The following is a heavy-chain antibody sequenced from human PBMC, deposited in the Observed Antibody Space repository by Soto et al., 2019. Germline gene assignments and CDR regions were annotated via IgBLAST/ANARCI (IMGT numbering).Heavy chain of an antibody. V-gene: IGHV3-30*18. J-gene: IGHJ6*02. Sequence: PXVSLRLSCAASGFTFSSYGMHWVRQAPGKGLEWVAVISCDGSNKYYADSVKGRFTISRDNSKNTLYLQMNSLRAEDTAVYYCAKDSVKAVAGTRNYYYYYGMDVWGQGTTVTVS. D-gene: IGHD6-19*01. CDR2: ISCDGSNK. CDR1: GFTFSSYG. CDR3: AKDSVKAVAGTRNYYYYYGMDV.